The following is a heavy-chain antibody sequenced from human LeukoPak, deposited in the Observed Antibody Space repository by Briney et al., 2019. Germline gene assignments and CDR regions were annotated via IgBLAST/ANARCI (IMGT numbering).Heavy chain of an antibody. CDR2: ISWGGGST. CDR1: GFTFDDYT. D-gene: IGHD6-6*01. CDR3: AKDSLAHSLHNWFDP. J-gene: IGHJ5*02. Sequence: GGSLRLSCAASGFTFDDYTMHWVRQAPGKGLEWVSLISWGGGSTYYADSVKGRFTISRDNSKNSLYLQMNSLRTEDTALYYCAKDSLAHSLHNWFDPWGQGTLVTVSS. V-gene: IGHV3-43*01.